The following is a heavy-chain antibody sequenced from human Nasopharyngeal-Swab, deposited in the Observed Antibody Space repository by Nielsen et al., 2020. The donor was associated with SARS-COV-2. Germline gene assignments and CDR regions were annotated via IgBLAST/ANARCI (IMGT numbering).Heavy chain of an antibody. CDR3: ASTDLTYSDFWNWFDP. CDR1: GGSISSSTYY. D-gene: IGHD3-3*01. Sequence: SETLSLTCTVFGGSISSSTYYWGWIRQPPGKGLEWIGSIYYSGNTYYNPSLKSRVTISVDTSKNQLSLKLSSVTAADTAVYYCASTDLTYSDFWNWFDPWGQGTLVTVSS. CDR2: IYYSGNT. V-gene: IGHV4-39*01. J-gene: IGHJ5*02.